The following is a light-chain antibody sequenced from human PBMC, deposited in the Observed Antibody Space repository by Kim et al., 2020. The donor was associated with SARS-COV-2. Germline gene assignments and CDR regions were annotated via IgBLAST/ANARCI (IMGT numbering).Light chain of an antibody. Sequence: ASLGDRVTITCRASQGISNFVNWYQHIPGEAPRVLISAASSVQSGVPSRFSGSVSGTDFTLTISTLQPEDSASYYCQQVHSIPITFGQGTRLEIK. CDR1: QGISNF. J-gene: IGKJ5*01. V-gene: IGKV1-39*01. CDR3: QQVHSIPIT. CDR2: AAS.